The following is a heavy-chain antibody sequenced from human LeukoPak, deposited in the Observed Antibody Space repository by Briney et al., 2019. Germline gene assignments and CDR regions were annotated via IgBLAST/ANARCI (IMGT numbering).Heavy chain of an antibody. J-gene: IGHJ4*02. V-gene: IGHV3-53*01. CDR3: ARVDILTGYSIGY. D-gene: IGHD3-9*01. CDR2: IYSGGST. Sequence: GGSLRLSCAASGFTVSSNYMSWVRQAPGKGLEWVSVIYSGGSTYYADSVKGRFTISRDNSKNTLYLQMNSLRAEDTAVYYCARVDILTGYSIGYWGQGTLVTVSS. CDR1: GFTVSSNY.